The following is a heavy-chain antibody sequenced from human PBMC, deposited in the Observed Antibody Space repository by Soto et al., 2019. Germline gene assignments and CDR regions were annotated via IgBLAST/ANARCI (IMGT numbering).Heavy chain of an antibody. D-gene: IGHD3-10*01. J-gene: IGHJ5*02. V-gene: IGHV3-30*18. CDR2: ISYDGSNK. CDR3: AKDAQHRGFDP. CDR1: GFTFSSYG. Sequence: GGSLRLSCAASGFTFSSYGMHWVRQAPGKGLEWVAVISYDGSNKYYADSVKGRFTISRDNSKNTLYLQMNSLRAGDTAVYYCAKDAQHRGFDPWGQGTLVTVSS.